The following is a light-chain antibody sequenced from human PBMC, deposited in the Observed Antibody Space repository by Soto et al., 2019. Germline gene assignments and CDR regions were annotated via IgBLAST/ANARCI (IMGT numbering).Light chain of an antibody. CDR3: QAWDSSTLHVV. V-gene: IGLV3-1*01. Sequence: SYELTQPPSVSVSPGQTASITCSGDKLGDKYACWYQQKPGQSPVLVIYQDSKRPSGIPERFSGSNSGNTATLTISGTQAMDEADYSCQAWDSSTLHVVFGGGTKLTVL. J-gene: IGLJ2*01. CDR2: QDS. CDR1: KLGDKY.